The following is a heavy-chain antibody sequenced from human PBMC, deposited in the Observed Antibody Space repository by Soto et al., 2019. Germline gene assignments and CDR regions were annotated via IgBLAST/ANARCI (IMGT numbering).Heavy chain of an antibody. CDR1: GGSISGYH. Sequence: ASETLSLTCTVSGGSISGYHWSWFRQTPGKGPEWIGYIYSSGSTNYNASLKSRLTISIDTSKNQFALQLKSVTAADTAVYFCARYSSESSDYYLQDYWGPGTLVTVS. CDR2: IYSSGST. D-gene: IGHD3-22*01. J-gene: IGHJ4*02. CDR3: ARYSSESSDYYLQDY. V-gene: IGHV4-59*01.